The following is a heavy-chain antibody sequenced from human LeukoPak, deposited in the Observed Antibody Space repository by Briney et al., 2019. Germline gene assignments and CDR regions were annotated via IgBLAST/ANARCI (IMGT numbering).Heavy chain of an antibody. CDR1: GGSFSGYY. Sequence: KTSETLSLTCAVCGGSFSGYYWSWIRQPPGKGLEWIGEINHSGSTNYNPSLKSRVTVSVDTSKNQFSLKLSSVTAADTAVYYCAREGPSPFDYWGQGTLVTVSS. CDR3: AREGPSPFDY. V-gene: IGHV4-34*01. CDR2: INHSGST. J-gene: IGHJ4*02.